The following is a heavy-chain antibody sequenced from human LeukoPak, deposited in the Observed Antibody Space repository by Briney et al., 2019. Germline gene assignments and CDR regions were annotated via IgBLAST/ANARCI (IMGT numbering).Heavy chain of an antibody. V-gene: IGHV3-74*01. Sequence: GGSLRLSCAASGFTFSSFWMHWVRQAPGKGLVWVSRVNGDGSSTTYADSVKGRFTISRDSAKNPAYLQMNSLRAEDTAVYYCARPQHGDLYAFDIWGHGRMVTVSS. CDR1: GFTFSSFW. CDR2: VNGDGSST. CDR3: ARPQHGDLYAFDI. J-gene: IGHJ3*02. D-gene: IGHD4-17*01.